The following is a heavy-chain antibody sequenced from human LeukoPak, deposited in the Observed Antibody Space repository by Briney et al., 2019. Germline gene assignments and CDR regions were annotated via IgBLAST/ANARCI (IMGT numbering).Heavy chain of an antibody. Sequence: GGSLRLSCAASGFTFSSYGMHWVRQAPGKGLEWVAVISYDGSNKYYEDSVKGRFTISRDNSKNTLYLQMNSLRAEDTAVYYCAKDENSGYGYWGQGTLVTVSS. CDR3: AKDENSGYGY. CDR1: GFTFSSYG. J-gene: IGHJ4*02. CDR2: ISYDGSNK. D-gene: IGHD5-12*01. V-gene: IGHV3-30*18.